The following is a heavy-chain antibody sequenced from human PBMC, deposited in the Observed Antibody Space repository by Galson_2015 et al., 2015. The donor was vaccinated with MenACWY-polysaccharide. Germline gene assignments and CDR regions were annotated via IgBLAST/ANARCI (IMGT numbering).Heavy chain of an antibody. CDR2: IGNSPTYI. Sequence: SLRLSCAASGFSFNSYVMNWVRLAPGKGLEWVSSIGNSPTYIYYADSVKGRFTISRDNAKNSLYLQMNSLRVDDTAIYYCAIHYFYEPSRTWEGAFDVWAKGQWSPSLQ. V-gene: IGHV3-21*01. D-gene: IGHD2/OR15-2a*01. CDR3: AIHYFYEPSRTWEGAFDV. CDR1: GFSFNSYV. J-gene: IGHJ3*01.